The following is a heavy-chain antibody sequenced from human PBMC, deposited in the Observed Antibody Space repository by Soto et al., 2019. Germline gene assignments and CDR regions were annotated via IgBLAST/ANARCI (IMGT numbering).Heavy chain of an antibody. V-gene: IGHV4-59*01. Sequence: SETLSLTCAVSGTSLGTYYWSWIRQPPGKGLEWIGYIFYSGHLKYNPSLKSRLTISVDTPKNQFSLKLSSVTAADTAVYYCARAYGGYADYWGQGALVTVSS. CDR2: IFYSGHL. CDR1: GTSLGTYY. D-gene: IGHD5-12*01. CDR3: ARAYGGYADY. J-gene: IGHJ4*02.